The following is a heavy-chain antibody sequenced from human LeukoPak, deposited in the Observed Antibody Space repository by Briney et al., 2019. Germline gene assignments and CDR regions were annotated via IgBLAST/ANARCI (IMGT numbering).Heavy chain of an antibody. V-gene: IGHV3-9*01. CDR1: GFTFDDYA. CDR3: GTWPVVTGVMNYGMDV. Sequence: GRSLRLSCAASGFTFDDYAMHWVRQAPGKGLEWVSGISWNSGSIGYADSVKGRFTISRDNAKNSLYLQMNSLRAEDTALYYCGTWPVVTGVMNYGMDVWGQGTTVTVSS. CDR2: ISWNSGSI. J-gene: IGHJ6*02. D-gene: IGHD4-23*01.